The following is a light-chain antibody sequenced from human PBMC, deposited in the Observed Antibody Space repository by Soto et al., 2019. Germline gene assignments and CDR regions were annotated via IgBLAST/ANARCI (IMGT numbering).Light chain of an antibody. CDR2: EVN. CDR1: STDVGGYNY. CDR3: GSYTSTDTPFV. Sequence: QSALAQPSSVSGSPGQSITISCTGTSTDVGGYNYVSWYQHHPRKVPKLIIYEVNNRPSGVSDRFSGSKSGNKASLTISNLEAEDEADYYCGSYTSTDTPFVFGTGTKVTVL. J-gene: IGLJ1*01. V-gene: IGLV2-14*01.